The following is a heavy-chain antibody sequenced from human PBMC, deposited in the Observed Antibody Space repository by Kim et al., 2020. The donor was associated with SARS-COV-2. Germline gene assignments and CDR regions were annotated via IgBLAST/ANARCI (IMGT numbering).Heavy chain of an antibody. J-gene: IGHJ1*01. V-gene: IGHV4-39*01. CDR3: GGNWEY. Sequence: SETLSLTCNVSGASVSSSSLYWGRFRQPPGKGLEWIGSMSYGGPTDYNPSLRRRLFMSVDTSKNQFLLKLSSMIAEDAAVYYCGGNWEYWGKGTLV. D-gene: IGHD1-26*01. CDR2: MSYGGPT. CDR1: GASVSSSSLY.